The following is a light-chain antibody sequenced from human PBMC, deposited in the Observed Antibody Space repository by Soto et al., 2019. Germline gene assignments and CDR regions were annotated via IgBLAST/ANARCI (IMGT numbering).Light chain of an antibody. J-gene: IGLJ2*01. CDR1: SSDIGVYNY. Sequence: QSALTQPASVSGSPGQSVTISCTGTSSDIGVYNYVSWYQQHPGKAPILLIYEVAHRPSGVSSRFSGSKSGNTASLTISGLQTYDDASYYCSSFTTATVVIFGGGTKLTVL. V-gene: IGLV2-14*01. CDR3: SSFTTATVVI. CDR2: EVA.